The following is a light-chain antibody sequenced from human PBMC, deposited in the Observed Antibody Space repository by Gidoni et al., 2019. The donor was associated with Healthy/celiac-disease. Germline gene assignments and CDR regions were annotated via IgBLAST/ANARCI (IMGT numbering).Light chain of an antibody. CDR1: SSNIGSHT. CDR2: NHN. J-gene: IGLJ3*02. Sequence: QSVLTHPPSSSGTPGKRVTISCYGSSSNIGSHTVNWYQQRPGTAPKLLIYNHNPRPSGVPDRVSGSKSGTSASLAISGLQSEDEADYYCAAWDDSLNGYWVFGGGTKLTVL. CDR3: AAWDDSLNGYWV. V-gene: IGLV1-44*01.